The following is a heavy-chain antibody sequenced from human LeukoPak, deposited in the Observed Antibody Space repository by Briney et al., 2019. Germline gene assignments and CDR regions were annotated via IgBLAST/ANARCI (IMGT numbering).Heavy chain of an antibody. CDR1: GFNFSSFA. D-gene: IGHD5-12*01. CDR2: ISAAGRSA. V-gene: IGHV3-23*01. J-gene: IGHJ6*04. CDR3: ARGSADYSWYMDV. Sequence: GGSLRLSCTASGFNFSSFAMSWVRQAPGKGLEWVSAISAAGRSAYYADSLKGRFTISRDNAKNSLYLQMNSLRAEDTAVYYCARGSADYSWYMDVWGKGTMVTVSS.